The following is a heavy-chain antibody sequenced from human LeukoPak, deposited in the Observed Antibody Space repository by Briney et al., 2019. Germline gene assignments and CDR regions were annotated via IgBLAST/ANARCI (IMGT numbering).Heavy chain of an antibody. CDR3: ARGGSSEIDY. CDR1: GGSISSYY. V-gene: IGHV4-59*01. Sequence: SETLSLTCTVSGGSISSYYWSWIRQPPGKGLEWMGYIYYSGSTNYNPSLKSRVTISVDTSKNQFSLKLSSVTAADTAVYYCARGGSSEIDYWGQGTLVTVSS. CDR2: IYYSGST. D-gene: IGHD6-6*01. J-gene: IGHJ4*02.